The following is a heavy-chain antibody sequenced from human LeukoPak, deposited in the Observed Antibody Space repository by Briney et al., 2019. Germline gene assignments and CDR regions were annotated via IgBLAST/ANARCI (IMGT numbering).Heavy chain of an antibody. CDR2: ISINGDNT. CDR1: GFTFSSYA. Sequence: PGGSLRLSCAASGFTFSSYAMHWVRQAPGKGLEEVSAISINGDNTYYTDSVKGRFTMSRDNSRNTLYLQMRSLRAEDTAVYYCVKDPQLSRSHWGQGTLVTVSS. CDR3: VKDPQLSRSH. V-gene: IGHV3-64D*06. D-gene: IGHD5-24*01. J-gene: IGHJ4*02.